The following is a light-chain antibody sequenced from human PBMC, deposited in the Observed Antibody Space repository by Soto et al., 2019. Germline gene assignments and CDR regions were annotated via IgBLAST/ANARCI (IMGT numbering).Light chain of an antibody. CDR3: LLSYSSVRVV. V-gene: IGLV7-46*01. Sequence: QSVVTQAPSLTVSPGGTVTITCASSTGDVTSGHYPSWFQQKPGQAPRTLIYDTSNKHSWTPARFSGSLLGGKAALTLSGAQAEDAAEYYCLLSYSSVRVVFGGGTKLTVL. J-gene: IGLJ2*01. CDR1: TGDVTSGHY. CDR2: DTS.